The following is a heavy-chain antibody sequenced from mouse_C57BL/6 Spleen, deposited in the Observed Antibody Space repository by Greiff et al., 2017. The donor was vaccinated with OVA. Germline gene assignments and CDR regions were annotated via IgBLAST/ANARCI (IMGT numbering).Heavy chain of an antibody. D-gene: IGHD1-2*01. CDR2: INPNNGGT. CDR1: GYTFTDYY. CDR3: ARGASLLRYWYFDV. Sequence: EVQLQQSGPELVKPGASVKISCKASGYTFTDYYMNWVKQSHGKSLEWIGDINPNNGGTIYNQKFKGKATLTVDKSSSTAYMELRSLTSEDTAVYYCARGASLLRYWYFDVWGTGTTVTVSS. J-gene: IGHJ1*03. V-gene: IGHV1-26*01.